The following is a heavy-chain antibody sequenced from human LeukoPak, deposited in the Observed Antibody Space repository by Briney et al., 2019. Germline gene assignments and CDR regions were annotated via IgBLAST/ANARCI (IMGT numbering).Heavy chain of an antibody. CDR2: IKEDGSEK. D-gene: IGHD4-23*01. CDR1: GITFRSHA. J-gene: IGHJ5*02. V-gene: IGHV3-7*03. CDR3: ARAVRTPFFDP. Sequence: QPGGSLRLSCAASGITFRSHAMSWVRQAPGKGLEWVANIKEDGSEKYYVDSVKGRFTISRDNAKNSLYLEMNSLRAEDTAVYYCARAVRTPFFDPWGQGTLVTVSS.